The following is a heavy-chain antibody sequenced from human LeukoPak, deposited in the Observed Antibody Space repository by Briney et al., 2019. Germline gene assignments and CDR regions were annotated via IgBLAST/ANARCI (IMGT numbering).Heavy chain of an antibody. CDR2: FDPEDGET. D-gene: IGHD1-1*01. CDR1: GYTLTELS. Sequence: VASVTVSCKVSGYTLTELSMHWVRQAHGKGLEWMGGFDPEDGETIYAQRFQGRVTMTEDTSTDTAYMELSSLRSEDTAVYYCATVERRGGYYFDYWGQGTLVTVSS. J-gene: IGHJ4*02. CDR3: ATVERRGGYYFDY. V-gene: IGHV1-24*01.